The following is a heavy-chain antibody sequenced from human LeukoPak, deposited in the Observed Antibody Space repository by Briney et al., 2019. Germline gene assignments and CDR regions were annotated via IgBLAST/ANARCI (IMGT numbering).Heavy chain of an antibody. V-gene: IGHV3-7*01. Sequence: GGSLRLSCAASGFTFSSYWMSWVRQAPGKGLEWVANIKQDGSEKYYVDSVKGRFTISRDNAKNSLYPQMNSLRAEDSAVYYCARDHFGYSSGWSELGYWGQGTLVTVSS. CDR1: GFTFSSYW. CDR3: ARDHFGYSSGWSELGY. CDR2: IKQDGSEK. D-gene: IGHD6-19*01. J-gene: IGHJ4*02.